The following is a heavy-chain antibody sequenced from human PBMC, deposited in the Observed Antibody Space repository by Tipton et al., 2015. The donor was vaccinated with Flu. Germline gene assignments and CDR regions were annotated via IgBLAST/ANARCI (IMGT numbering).Heavy chain of an antibody. Sequence: TASGFTFSSYAMSWVRQAPGKGLEWVSAISGSGGSTYYADSVKGRFTISRDNSKNTLYPQMNSLRAEDTAVYYCANRLMGLIDAFDIWGQGTMVTVSS. V-gene: IGHV3-23*01. J-gene: IGHJ3*02. CDR1: GFTFSSYA. D-gene: IGHD2-8*01. CDR2: ISGSGGST. CDR3: ANRLMGLIDAFDI.